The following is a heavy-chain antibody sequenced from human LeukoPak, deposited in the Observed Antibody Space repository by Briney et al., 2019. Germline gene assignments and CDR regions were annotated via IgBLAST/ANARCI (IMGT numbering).Heavy chain of an antibody. CDR1: GFTVSSNY. V-gene: IGHV3-66*01. CDR3: ARAKIPPWYYDFWSGYYGMDV. J-gene: IGHJ6*02. Sequence: GGSLRLSCAASGFTVSSNYMSWVRQAPGKGLEWVSVIYSGGSTYYADSVKGRFTISRDNAKNSLYLQMNSLRAEDTAVYYCARAKIPPWYYDFWSGYYGMDVWGQGTTVTVSS. CDR2: IYSGGST. D-gene: IGHD3-3*01.